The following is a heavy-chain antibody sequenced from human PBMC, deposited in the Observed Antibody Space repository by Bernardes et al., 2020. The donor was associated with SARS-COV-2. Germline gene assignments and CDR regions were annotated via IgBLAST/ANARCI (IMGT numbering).Heavy chain of an antibody. D-gene: IGHD4-17*01. CDR1: GFNFSGSA. Sequence: GGSLRLSCAASGFNFSGSAIQWVRQAPGKGREWVGRMRSKYKNYVTTYAPSLKDRIAISRDDSRDTAYLQINSLKIEDTAVYYCTGDYLYWGQGALVTVSS. J-gene: IGHJ4*02. CDR3: TGDYLY. V-gene: IGHV3-73*01. CDR2: MRSKYKNYVT.